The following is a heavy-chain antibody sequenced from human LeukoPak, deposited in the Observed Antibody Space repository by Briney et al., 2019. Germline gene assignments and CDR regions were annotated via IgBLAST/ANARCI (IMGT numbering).Heavy chain of an antibody. Sequence: ASVKVSCKASGYTFTSYDINLVRQATGQGLEWMGWMNPNSGNTGYAHKFQGRVTMTRNTYISTDYMELSSLRSEDTAVYYCARGRRGHRGFRFDPWGQGTLVTVCS. CDR1: GYTFTSYD. CDR2: MNPNSGNT. CDR3: ARGRRGHRGFRFDP. D-gene: IGHD1-1*01. V-gene: IGHV1-8*01. J-gene: IGHJ5*02.